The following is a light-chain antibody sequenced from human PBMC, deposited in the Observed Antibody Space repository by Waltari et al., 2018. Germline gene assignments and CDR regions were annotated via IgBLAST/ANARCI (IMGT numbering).Light chain of an antibody. J-gene: IGLJ7*01. CDR1: SSKIGNNY. V-gene: IGLV1-51*02. CDR2: ENS. CDR3: GTWDSSLSGAV. Sequence: QSVLTQPPSVSAAPGQRVTISCSGGSSKIGNNYVSWYRQFPGTAPKLLIYENSERPSGIPGRFSGSKSGTSATLDITGLQAGDEADYYCGTWDSSLSGAVFGGGTHLTVL.